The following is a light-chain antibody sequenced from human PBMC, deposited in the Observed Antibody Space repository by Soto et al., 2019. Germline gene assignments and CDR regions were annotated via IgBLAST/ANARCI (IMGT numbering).Light chain of an antibody. V-gene: IGLV1-44*01. CDR3: AVGEDSLNGHV. CDR2: TND. J-gene: IGLJ1*01. CDR1: SSNIGTSS. Sequence: QSVLTQPPSASGTPGQTVTISCSGSSSNIGTSSVHWYKHLPGTAPKPLIYTNDQRPSGVPDRFSGSKSGTSASLAISGPQSEDEADYYCAVGEDSLNGHVLGAGTKVTAL.